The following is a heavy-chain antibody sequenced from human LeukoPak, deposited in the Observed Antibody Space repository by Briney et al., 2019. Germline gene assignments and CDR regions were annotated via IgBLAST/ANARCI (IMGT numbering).Heavy chain of an antibody. V-gene: IGHV3-66*02. Sequence: RSLRLSCAASGFTFDDYGMSWVRQAPGKGLEGVSVIYSGGSTYYADSVKGRFTISRDNSKNTLYLQMNSLRAEDTAVYYCARGPYCSSTCCYTLGFDYWGQGTLVTVSS. J-gene: IGHJ4*02. CDR2: IYSGGST. CDR3: ARGPYCSSTCCYTLGFDY. D-gene: IGHD2-2*02. CDR1: GFTFDDYG.